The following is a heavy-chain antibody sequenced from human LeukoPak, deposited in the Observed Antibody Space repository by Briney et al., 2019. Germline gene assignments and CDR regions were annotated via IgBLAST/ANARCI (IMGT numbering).Heavy chain of an antibody. CDR3: ARETKDDFWSGYPFDY. D-gene: IGHD3-3*01. CDR1: GGTFSSYT. Sequence: ASVKVSCKASGGTFSSYTISWVRQAPGQGLEWMGRIIPILGIANYAQKFQGRVTITADKSTSTAYMELSSLRSEDTAVYYRARETKDDFWSGYPFDYWGQGTLVTVSS. V-gene: IGHV1-69*04. J-gene: IGHJ4*02. CDR2: IIPILGIA.